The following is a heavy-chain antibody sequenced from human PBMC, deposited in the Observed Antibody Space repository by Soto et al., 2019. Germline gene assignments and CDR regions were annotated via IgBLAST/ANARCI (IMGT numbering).Heavy chain of an antibody. CDR1: GFTFSSYA. J-gene: IGHJ4*02. D-gene: IGHD3-22*01. Sequence: PGGSLRLSCAASGFTFSSYAMSWVRQAPGKGLEWVSAISGSGGSTYYADSVKGRFTISRDNSKNTLYLQMNSLRAEDTAVYYCAKSPGDYYDSSGYYDYWGQGTLVTVSS. CDR2: ISGSGGST. V-gene: IGHV3-23*01. CDR3: AKSPGDYYDSSGYYDY.